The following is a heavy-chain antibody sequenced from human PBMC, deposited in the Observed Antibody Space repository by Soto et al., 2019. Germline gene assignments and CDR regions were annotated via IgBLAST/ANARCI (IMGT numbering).Heavy chain of an antibody. Sequence: GESLKISCKGSGYSFTSYWIGWVRQMPGKGLEWMGIIYPGDSDTRYSPSFQGQVTISADKSISTAYLQWSSLKASDTAMYYCARSPTNWGADCYLWSWCQGTLVSGS. V-gene: IGHV5-51*01. CDR1: GYSFTSYW. D-gene: IGHD2-21*02. CDR3: ARSPTNWGADCYLWS. CDR2: IYPGDSDT. J-gene: IGHJ5*02.